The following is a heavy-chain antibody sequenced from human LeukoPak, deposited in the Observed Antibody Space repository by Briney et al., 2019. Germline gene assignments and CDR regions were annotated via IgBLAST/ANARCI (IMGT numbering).Heavy chain of an antibody. V-gene: IGHV3-23*01. CDR3: AKVRGITMVRGVFDY. J-gene: IGHJ4*02. Sequence: PGGPLRLSCAASGFTFSSYAMSWVRQAPGKGLEWVSAISGSGGSTYYADSVKGRFTISRDNSKNTLYLQMNSLRAEDTAVYYCAKVRGITMVRGVFDYWGQGTLVTVSS. CDR2: ISGSGGST. CDR1: GFTFSSYA. D-gene: IGHD3-10*01.